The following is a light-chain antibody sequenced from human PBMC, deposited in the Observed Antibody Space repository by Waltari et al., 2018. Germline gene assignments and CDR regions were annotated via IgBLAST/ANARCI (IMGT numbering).Light chain of an antibody. CDR1: QSPLHSPGYNY. CDR3: MQALQMPDT. Sequence: IVLTQSPLSLALSPAEPASISCRSSQSPLHSPGYNYLDWYRQKPGQSPKLLIYVGSRLACGVPDRFSGSGSGTDFTLEISRVEAEDVGVYYCMQALQMPDTFGQGTRVEIK. CDR2: VGS. J-gene: IGKJ5*01. V-gene: IGKV2-28*01.